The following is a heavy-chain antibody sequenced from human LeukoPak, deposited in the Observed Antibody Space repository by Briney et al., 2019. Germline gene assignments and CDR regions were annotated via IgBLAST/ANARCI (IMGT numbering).Heavy chain of an antibody. J-gene: IGHJ4*02. Sequence: SETLSLTCAVSGGSISSGGYSWSWIRQPPGKGLEWIGYIYHSGSTYYNPSLKSRVTISVDRSKNQFSLKLSSVTAADTAVYYCAGGRWLQLPLYWGQGTLVTVSS. CDR1: GGSISSGGYS. D-gene: IGHD5-24*01. CDR2: IYHSGST. CDR3: AGGRWLQLPLY. V-gene: IGHV4-30-2*01.